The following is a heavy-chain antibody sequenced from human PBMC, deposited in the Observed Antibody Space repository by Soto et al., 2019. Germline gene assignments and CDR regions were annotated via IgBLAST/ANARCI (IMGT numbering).Heavy chain of an antibody. CDR2: INPIVGKA. Sequence: ASVKVSCKASGGTFSSYTISWVRQAPGQGLEWMGRINPIVGKANYAQKFQGRVTMTEDTSTDTAYMELSSLRSEDTAVYYCATDVVAGELASWGQGTLVTVSS. D-gene: IGHD2-21*01. J-gene: IGHJ5*02. CDR3: ATDVVAGELAS. V-gene: IGHV1-69*08. CDR1: GGTFSSYT.